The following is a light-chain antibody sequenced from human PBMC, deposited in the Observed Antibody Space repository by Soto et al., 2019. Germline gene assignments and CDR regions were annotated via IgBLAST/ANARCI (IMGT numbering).Light chain of an antibody. J-gene: IGKJ4*01. Sequence: EIVLTQSPGTLSLSPWERATLSCRASQSVSSSYLGWYQQKPGQAPRLLIYGSSSRATGMPDRFSGSGSGTDFTLTISSLEPAEYAVYYCQQNGSSPPTFGVGTKGE. CDR3: QQNGSSPPT. CDR2: GSS. CDR1: QSVSSSY. V-gene: IGKV3-20*01.